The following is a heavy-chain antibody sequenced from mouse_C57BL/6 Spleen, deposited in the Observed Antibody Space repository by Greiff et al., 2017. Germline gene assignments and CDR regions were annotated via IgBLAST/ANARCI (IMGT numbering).Heavy chain of an antibody. CDR3: ASFLWYRPWFAY. CDR1: GYAFSSSW. D-gene: IGHD1-1*02. CDR2: IYPGDGDT. J-gene: IGHJ3*01. Sequence: VQLQQSGPELVKPGASVKISCKASGYAFSSSWMNWVKQRPGKGLEWIGRIYPGDGDTNYNGKFKGKATLTADKSSSTAYMQLSSLTSEDSAVYFCASFLWYRPWFAYWGQGTLVTVSA. V-gene: IGHV1-82*01.